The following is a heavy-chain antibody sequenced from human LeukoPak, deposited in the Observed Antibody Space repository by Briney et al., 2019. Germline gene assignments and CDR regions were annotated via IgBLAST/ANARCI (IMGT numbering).Heavy chain of an antibody. CDR1: GDSISSYY. Sequence: PSETLSLTCTVSGDSISSYYWSWIRQPPGKGLEWIGYIYYSGSTNYNPSLKSRVTISVDTSKNQFSLKLSSVTAADTAVYYCARVLAGRLLFDYWGQGILVTVSS. V-gene: IGHV4-59*01. CDR2: IYYSGST. J-gene: IGHJ4*02. CDR3: ARVLAGRLLFDY. D-gene: IGHD6-19*01.